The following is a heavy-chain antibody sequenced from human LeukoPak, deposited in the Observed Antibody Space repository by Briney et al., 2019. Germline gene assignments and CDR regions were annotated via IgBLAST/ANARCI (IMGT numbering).Heavy chain of an antibody. CDR2: MNPNSGNT. J-gene: IGHJ3*02. CDR3: ARVCHILTGYYKWALDI. CDR1: GYTFTSYD. Sequence: ASVKVSCKASGYTFTSYDINWVRQATGQGLEWMGWMNPNSGNTGYAQKFQGRVTMIRNTSISTAYMELSRLRSEDTAVYYCARVCHILTGYYKWALDIWGQGTMVTVSS. V-gene: IGHV1-8*01. D-gene: IGHD3-9*01.